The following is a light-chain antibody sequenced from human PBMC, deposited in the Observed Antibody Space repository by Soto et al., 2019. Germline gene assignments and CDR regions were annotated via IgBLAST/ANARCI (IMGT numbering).Light chain of an antibody. Sequence: EIVMTQSPATLSVSPGERATLSCRASQSVSNILAWFQQKPGQAPRLLIYGASTRATGIPARFSGSGSGTEFTLTISSLQSEDFAVYDCQQYNNWPPSFGQGTKLEIK. V-gene: IGKV3-15*01. CDR1: QSVSNI. J-gene: IGKJ2*01. CDR2: GAS. CDR3: QQYNNWPPS.